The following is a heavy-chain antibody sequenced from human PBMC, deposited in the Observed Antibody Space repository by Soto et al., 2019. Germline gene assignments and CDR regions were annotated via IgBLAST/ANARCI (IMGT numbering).Heavy chain of an antibody. Sequence: QVQLVESGGGVVQPGRSLRLSCEASGFTFRNNGMHWVRQVPGKGLEWVAVISYDGNNKYYADSVKGRFTISRDISKNTVYLQMKNLRTEDTAMYYCAKGGSGNYFTYYYYYGMDVWGLGTTVTVSS. J-gene: IGHJ6*02. D-gene: IGHD3-22*01. CDR1: GFTFRNNG. CDR2: ISYDGNNK. V-gene: IGHV3-30*18. CDR3: AKGGSGNYFTYYYYYGMDV.